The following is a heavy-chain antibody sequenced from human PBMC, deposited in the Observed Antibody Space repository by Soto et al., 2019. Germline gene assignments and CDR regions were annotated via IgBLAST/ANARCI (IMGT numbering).Heavy chain of an antibody. CDR3: ATSDWAW. CDR1: GYIFADYA. V-gene: IGHV1-3*05. D-gene: IGHD3-9*01. J-gene: IGHJ4*02. CDR2: IKADNGDT. Sequence: QVQIVQSGPEEKSPGASIKLSCTTSGYIFADYAIHWVRQAPGQGLEWVGWIKADNGDTRYSPKFHGRLIITRDISASTSYMELSDLRSADTGVFYCATSDWAWWGRGTLITVSS.